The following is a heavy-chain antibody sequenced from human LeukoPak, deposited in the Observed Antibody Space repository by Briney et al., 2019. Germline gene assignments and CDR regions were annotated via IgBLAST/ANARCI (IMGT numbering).Heavy chain of an antibody. D-gene: IGHD2-15*01. CDR1: GFTFSTYA. CDR3: AREKYCRGASCYPDY. J-gene: IGHJ4*02. Sequence: GGSLRLSCAASGFTFSTYAMHWVRQAPGKGLDWVAVISHDGSNKYYADSVKGRFTFSRDNSNNTLYLQLNSLRPEDTAVYYCAREKYCRGASCYPDYWGQGTLVTVSP. V-gene: IGHV3-30*04. CDR2: ISHDGSNK.